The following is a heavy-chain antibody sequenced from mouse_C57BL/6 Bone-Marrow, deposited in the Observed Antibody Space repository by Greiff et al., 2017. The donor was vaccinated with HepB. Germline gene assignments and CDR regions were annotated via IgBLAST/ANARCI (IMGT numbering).Heavy chain of an antibody. CDR1: GFTFSDYY. V-gene: IGHV5-12*01. J-gene: IGHJ3*01. Sequence: VQLKESGGGLVQPGGSLKLSCAASGFTFSDYYMYWVRQTPEKRLEWVAYISNGGGSTYYPDTVKGRFTISRDNAKNTLYLQMSRLKSEDTAMYYCARPVCDSWFAYWGQGTLFTVSA. CDR3: ARPVCDSWFAY. CDR2: ISNGGGST. D-gene: IGHD2-13*01.